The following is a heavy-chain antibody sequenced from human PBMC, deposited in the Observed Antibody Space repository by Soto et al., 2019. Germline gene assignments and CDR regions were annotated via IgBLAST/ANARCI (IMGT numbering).Heavy chain of an antibody. CDR2: ISYDGSNK. Sequence: QVQLVESGGGVVQPGRSLRLSCAASGFTFSSYGMHWVRQAPGKGLEWVAVISYDGSNKYYADSVKGRFTISRNNSKNTLYLQLNSLRAEDTAVYYCAKDGAGWELRPYYGMDAWGQGTKVTVSS. CDR1: GFTFSSYG. V-gene: IGHV3-30*18. CDR3: AKDGAGWELRPYYGMDA. J-gene: IGHJ6*02. D-gene: IGHD1-26*01.